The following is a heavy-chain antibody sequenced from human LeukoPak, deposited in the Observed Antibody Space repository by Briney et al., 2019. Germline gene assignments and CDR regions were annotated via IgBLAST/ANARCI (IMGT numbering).Heavy chain of an antibody. V-gene: IGHV1-2*02. J-gene: IGHJ4*02. CDR3: AKVIEGAMALHY. D-gene: IGHD6-19*01. Sequence: ASMKVSCRASGYTFSGYYMHWVRQAPGQGLEYMGWINPGNGETKYALKFQGRVTMTRDTSISTAYMELSRLTFDDTAVYYCAKVIEGAMALHYWGQGTLVTVSS. CDR2: INPGNGET. CDR1: GYTFSGYY.